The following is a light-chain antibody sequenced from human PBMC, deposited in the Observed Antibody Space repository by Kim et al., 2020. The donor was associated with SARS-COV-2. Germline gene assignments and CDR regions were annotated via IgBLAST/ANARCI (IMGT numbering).Light chain of an antibody. CDR2: DNS. CDR1: STTIGAGYG. V-gene: IGLV1-40*01. CDR3: QSYDSSLSALYV. J-gene: IGLJ1*01. Sequence: VTISSTVSSTTIGAGYGVHWYQQLPGTAPKLLIYDNSNRPSGVPDRFSGSKSGTSASLAITGLQAEDEADYYCQSYDSSLSALYVFGTGTKVTVL.